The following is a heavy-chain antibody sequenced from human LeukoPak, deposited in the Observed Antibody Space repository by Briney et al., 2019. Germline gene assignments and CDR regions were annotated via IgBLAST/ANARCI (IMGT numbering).Heavy chain of an antibody. CDR1: GFTFDDYA. CDR3: AKDHNDFWSGYEDY. V-gene: IGHV3-43*02. Sequence: GGSLRLSCAASGFTFDDYAMHWVRQAPGKGLEWVSLISGDGGSTYYADSVKGRLTISRDNSKNSLYLQMNSLRTEDTALYYCAKDHNDFWSGYEDYWGQGTLVTVSS. J-gene: IGHJ4*02. D-gene: IGHD3-3*01. CDR2: ISGDGGST.